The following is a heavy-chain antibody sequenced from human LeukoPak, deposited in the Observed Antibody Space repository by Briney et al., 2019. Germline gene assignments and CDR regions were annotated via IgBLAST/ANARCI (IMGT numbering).Heavy chain of an antibody. CDR2: ISGSGGNT. D-gene: IGHD3-10*01. V-gene: IGHV3-23*01. Sequence: GGSLRLSCAASGFTFRSYAMSWFRQAPGKGLEWVSAISGSGGNTYYPDSVKGRFTISRDNSKNTLYLQMNSLRAEDTAVYYCAIGDVGTYYYGSWGQGTLVTVSS. CDR3: AIGDVGTYYYGS. CDR1: GFTFRSYA. J-gene: IGHJ4*02.